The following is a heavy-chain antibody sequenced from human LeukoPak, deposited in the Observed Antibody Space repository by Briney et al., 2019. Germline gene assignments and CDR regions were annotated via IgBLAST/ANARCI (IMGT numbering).Heavy chain of an antibody. J-gene: IGHJ4*02. D-gene: IGHD5-24*01. CDR1: GGSISSYY. CDR3: ARARDGYNMD. V-gene: IGHV4-59*01. CDR2: IYYSGST. Sequence: SETLSLTCTVSGGSISSYYWSWIRQPPGKGLEWIGYIYYSGSTNYNPSLKSRVTISVDTSKNQFSLKLSSVTAADTAVYYCARARDGYNMDWGQGTLVTVSS.